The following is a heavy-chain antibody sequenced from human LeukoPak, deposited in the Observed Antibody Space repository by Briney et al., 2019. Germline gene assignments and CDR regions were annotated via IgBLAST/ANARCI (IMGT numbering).Heavy chain of an antibody. CDR2: IYSAGST. J-gene: IGHJ4*02. Sequence: GESLRLSCTASGFTVSSNYMVWVRRAPGKGLEWVSIIYSAGSTYYADSVKGRFTISRDNSKNTLYLQMNRLRVEDAAVYYCASSDDYNTYWYYLNFWGQGTLVTVSS. CDR1: GFTVSSNY. D-gene: IGHD4-11*01. V-gene: IGHV3-53*01. CDR3: ASSDDYNTYWYYLNF.